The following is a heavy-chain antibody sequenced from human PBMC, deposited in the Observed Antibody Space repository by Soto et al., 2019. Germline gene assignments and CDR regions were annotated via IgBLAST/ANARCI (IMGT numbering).Heavy chain of an antibody. CDR2: INHSGST. D-gene: IGHD6-13*01. J-gene: IGHJ4*02. CDR1: GGSFSGYY. V-gene: IGHV4-34*01. Sequence: QVQLQQWGAGLLKPSETLSLTCAVYGGSFSGYYWSWIRQPPGKGLEWIGEINHSGSTNYNPSLKSRVTISVDTSKNQFSLKLSSVTAADTAVYYCARVVWDSSRLFDYWGQGTLVTVSS. CDR3: ARVVWDSSRLFDY.